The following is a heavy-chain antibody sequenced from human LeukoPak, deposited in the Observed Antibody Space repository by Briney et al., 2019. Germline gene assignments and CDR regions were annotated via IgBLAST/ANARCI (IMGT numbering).Heavy chain of an antibody. CDR2: ISGSGGST. D-gene: IGHD3-22*01. Sequence: GGSLRLSCAASGFTFSSYAMSWVRQAPGKGLEWVSGISGSGGSTYYADSVKGRFTISRDHSKNTLYLQMNSLRAEDTAVYYCAKDRQYYDSSAGEYDYWGQGTLVTVSS. CDR1: GFTFSSYA. J-gene: IGHJ4*01. V-gene: IGHV3-23*01. CDR3: AKDRQYYDSSAGEYDY.